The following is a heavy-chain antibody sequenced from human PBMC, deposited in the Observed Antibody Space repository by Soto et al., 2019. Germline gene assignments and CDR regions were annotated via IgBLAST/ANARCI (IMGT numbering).Heavy chain of an antibody. Sequence: QVQLQESGPGLVKPSETLSLTCTVSGGSVSSGSYYWSWIRQPPGKGLEWIGYIYYSGSTNYNPSLKSRVTISVDTSKNQFSLKLSSVTAADTAVYYCARDPGGYLNWFDPWGQGTLVTVSS. J-gene: IGHJ5*02. CDR1: GGSVSSGSYY. CDR3: ARDPGGYLNWFDP. V-gene: IGHV4-61*01. CDR2: IYYSGST. D-gene: IGHD2-2*01.